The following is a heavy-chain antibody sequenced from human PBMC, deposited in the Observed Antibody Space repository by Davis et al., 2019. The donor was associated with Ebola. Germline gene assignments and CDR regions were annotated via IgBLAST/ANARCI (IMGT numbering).Heavy chain of an antibody. J-gene: IGHJ5*02. CDR2: ISGGGRTI. D-gene: IGHD3-10*01. Sequence: GESLKISCAASGFTFSDYYMSWIRQAPGKGLEWVSYISGGGRTIYYANSVKGRFTITRDNAKNSLYLQMNSLRAGDTAVYYCAREVPDYYGSGSPGSRFDPWGQGTLVTVSS. CDR1: GFTFSDYY. V-gene: IGHV3-11*04. CDR3: AREVPDYYGSGSPGSRFDP.